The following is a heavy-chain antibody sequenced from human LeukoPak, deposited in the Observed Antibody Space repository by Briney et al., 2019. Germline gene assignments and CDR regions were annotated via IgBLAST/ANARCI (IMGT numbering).Heavy chain of an antibody. CDR3: ARRGRNSSGWQDYL. CDR1: GGSISSYY. Sequence: PSETLSLTCTVSGGSISSYYWSWIRQPPGKGLEWIANIYHTGSTNYNPSLSSRVTISIDTAKNQFSLKLTSVTAADTAVYYCARRGRNSSGWQDYLWGQEPWSPSPQ. J-gene: IGHJ4*02. D-gene: IGHD6-25*01. CDR2: IYHTGST. V-gene: IGHV4-59*01.